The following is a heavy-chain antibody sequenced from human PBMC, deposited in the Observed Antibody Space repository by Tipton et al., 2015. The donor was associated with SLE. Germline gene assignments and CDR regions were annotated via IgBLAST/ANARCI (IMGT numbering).Heavy chain of an antibody. CDR1: GDSINGYY. D-gene: IGHD6-19*01. J-gene: IGHJ4*02. CDR3: ARRSLSGWYFDY. V-gene: IGHV4-59*08. CDR2: IYYTGST. Sequence: TLSLTCTVSGDSINGYYWSWIRQPPWKGLEWIGYIYYTGSTNYNPSLKSRLTISVDTSKNQFSLKLSSVTATGTAVYYCARRSLSGWYFDYWGQGTLVTVSS.